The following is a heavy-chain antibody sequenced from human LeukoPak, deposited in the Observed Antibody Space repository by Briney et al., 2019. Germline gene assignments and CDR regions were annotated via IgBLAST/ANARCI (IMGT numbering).Heavy chain of an antibody. V-gene: IGHV1-46*01. CDR3: ARGADYGGNSKSSPADY. CDR1: GYIFTSYY. Sequence: ASVKVSCKASGYIFTSYYMHWVRQAPGQGLEWVGIINPSGGSTSYTQKFQGRVTMTRDTATSTVYMELSSLRSEDTAVYYCARGADYGGNSKSSPADYXGQXTLXXAPS. D-gene: IGHD4-23*01. J-gene: IGHJ4*02. CDR2: INPSGGST.